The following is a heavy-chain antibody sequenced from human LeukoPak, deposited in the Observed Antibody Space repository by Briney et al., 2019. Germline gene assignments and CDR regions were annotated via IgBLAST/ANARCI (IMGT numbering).Heavy chain of an antibody. CDR1: GGSFSGYY. D-gene: IGHD3-22*01. CDR2: INHSGST. J-gene: IGHJ6*02. CDR3: ARGFYDSSGFLSLYYYYYGMDV. Sequence: SETLSLTCAVYGGSFSGYYWSWIRQPPGKGLEWIGEINHSGSTNYNPSLKSRVTISVDTSKNQFSLKLSSVTAADTAMYYCARGFYDSSGFLSLYYYYYGMDVWGQGTTVTVSS. V-gene: IGHV4-34*01.